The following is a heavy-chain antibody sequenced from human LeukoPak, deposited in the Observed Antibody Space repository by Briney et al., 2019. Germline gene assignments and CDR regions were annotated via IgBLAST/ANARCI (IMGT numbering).Heavy chain of an antibody. J-gene: IGHJ4*02. CDR3: AREGPRGNSQFDY. CDR2: IWYDGSNK. CDR1: GFTFSSYA. V-gene: IGHV3-33*08. D-gene: IGHD2/OR15-2a*01. Sequence: GGSLRLSCAASGFTFSSYAMSWVRQAPGKGLEWVALIWYDGSNKYYTDSVKGRFTISRDNSKNTLYLEMNSLGAEGTAIYYCAREGPRGNSQFDYWGQGTLVTVSS.